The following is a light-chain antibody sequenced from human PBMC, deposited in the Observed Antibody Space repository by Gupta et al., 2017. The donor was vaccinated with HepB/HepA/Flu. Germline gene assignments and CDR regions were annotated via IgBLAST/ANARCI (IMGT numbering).Light chain of an antibody. V-gene: IGLV2-14*01. CDR1: SSDVGGYNY. Sequence: QSALTQPASVSGSPGQSITISCTGTSSDVGGYNYVSWYQQHPGKAPNFMIYDFSNRPSGVSNRFSCSNSGNTASLTISVLQAEDEADYYCCSYRSSSTTVGVFGTGTKVTVL. CDR2: DFS. J-gene: IGLJ1*01. CDR3: CSYRSSSTTVGV.